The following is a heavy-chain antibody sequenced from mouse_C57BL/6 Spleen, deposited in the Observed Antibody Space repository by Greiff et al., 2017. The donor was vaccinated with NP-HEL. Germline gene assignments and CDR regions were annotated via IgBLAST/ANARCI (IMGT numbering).Heavy chain of an antibody. D-gene: IGHD2-4*01. V-gene: IGHV5-12*01. J-gene: IGHJ3*01. CDR1: GFTFSDYY. CDR2: ISNGGGST. Sequence: EVQGVESGGGLVQPGGSLKLSCAASGFTFSDYYMYWVRQTPEKRLEWVAYISNGGGSTYYPDTVKGRFTISRDNAKNTLYLQMSRLKSEDTAMYYCARKSYDYDEGWFAYWGQGTLVTVSA. CDR3: ARKSYDYDEGWFAY.